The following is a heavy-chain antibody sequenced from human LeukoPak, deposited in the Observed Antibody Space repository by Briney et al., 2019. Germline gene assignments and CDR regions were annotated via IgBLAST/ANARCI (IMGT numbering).Heavy chain of an antibody. CDR1: GFTFSDYY. J-gene: IGHJ4*02. CDR2: ISSSSSYI. D-gene: IGHD4-17*01. CDR3: ARGPYGDYVFDY. Sequence: GGSLRLSCAASGFTFSDYYMSWIRQAPGKGLEWVSSISSSSSYIYYADSVKGRFTISRDNAKNSLYLQMNSLRAEDTAVYYCARGPYGDYVFDYWGQGTLVTVSS. V-gene: IGHV3-11*06.